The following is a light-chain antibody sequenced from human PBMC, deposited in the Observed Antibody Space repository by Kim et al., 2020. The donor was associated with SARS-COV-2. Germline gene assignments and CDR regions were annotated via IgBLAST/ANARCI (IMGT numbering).Light chain of an antibody. CDR2: YDS. Sequence: VAPGKTARINCGGNNIGSKSVHWYQHEPGQASVLVIYYDSDRPSGIPERFSGSNSGNTATLTISRVEAGDDADYYCQVWDSSSDRVFGGGTQLTVL. V-gene: IGLV3-21*04. CDR3: QVWDSSSDRV. J-gene: IGLJ3*02. CDR1: NIGSKS.